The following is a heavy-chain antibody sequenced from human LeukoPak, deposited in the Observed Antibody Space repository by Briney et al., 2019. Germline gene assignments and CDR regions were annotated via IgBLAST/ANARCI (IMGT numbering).Heavy chain of an antibody. CDR2: ISAYNGNT. D-gene: IGHD6-19*01. J-gene: IGHJ4*02. CDR1: GYTFTGYY. V-gene: IGHV1-18*04. CDR3: ARREQWLVGDDY. Sequence: ASVKVSCKASGYTFTGYYIHWVRQAPGQGLEWMGWISAYNGNTNYAQKLQGRVTMTTDTSTSTAYMELRSLRSDDTAVYYCARREQWLVGDDYWGQGTLVTVSS.